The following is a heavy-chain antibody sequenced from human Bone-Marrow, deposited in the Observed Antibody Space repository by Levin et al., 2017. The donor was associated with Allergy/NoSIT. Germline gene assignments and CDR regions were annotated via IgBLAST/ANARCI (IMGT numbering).Heavy chain of an antibody. V-gene: IGHV4-30-4*01. CDR2: IYYSGST. J-gene: IGHJ4*02. CDR1: GGSISSGDYY. Sequence: SETLSLTCTVSGGSISSGDYYWSWIRQPPGKGLEWIGYIYYSGSTYYNPSLKSRVTISVDTSKNQFSLKLSSVTAADTAVYYCARESHYYDSSGYPLNWGQGTLVTVSS. CDR3: ARESHYYDSSGYPLN. D-gene: IGHD3-22*01.